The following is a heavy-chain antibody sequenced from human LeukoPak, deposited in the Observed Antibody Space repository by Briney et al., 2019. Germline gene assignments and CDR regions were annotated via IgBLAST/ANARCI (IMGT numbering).Heavy chain of an antibody. V-gene: IGHV3-23*01. CDR3: ARARSGWVNDAFDI. CDR1: GFTFSNFA. Sequence: GGSLRLSCAASGFTFSNFAMSWVRQAPGKGLEWVSAVSGSGDNTYYADSIKGRFTISRDNSKSTLYLQMSSLRAEDTALYYCARARSGWVNDAFDIWGQGTVVSVSS. CDR2: VSGSGDNT. D-gene: IGHD6-19*01. J-gene: IGHJ3*02.